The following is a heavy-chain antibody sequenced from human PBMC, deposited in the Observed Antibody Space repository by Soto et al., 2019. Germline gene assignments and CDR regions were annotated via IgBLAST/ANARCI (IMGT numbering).Heavy chain of an antibody. CDR2: IWYDGSNK. CDR3: ARGRCSGGSCPNRYFDY. D-gene: IGHD2-15*01. V-gene: IGHV3-33*01. J-gene: IGHJ4*02. CDR1: GFTFSSYG. Sequence: QVQLVESGGGVVQPGRSLRLSCAASGFTFSSYGMHWVRQAPGKGLEWVAVIWYDGSNKYYADSVKGRFTISRDNSKNTLYLQMNSLRAEDTAVYYCARGRCSGGSCPNRYFDYWGQGTLVTVSS.